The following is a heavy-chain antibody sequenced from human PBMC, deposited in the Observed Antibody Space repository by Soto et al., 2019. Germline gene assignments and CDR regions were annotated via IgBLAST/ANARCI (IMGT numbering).Heavy chain of an antibody. CDR1: GGTFSSYT. CDR3: ATLGAVGGSVPFDP. CDR2: IIPILGIP. J-gene: IGHJ5*01. Sequence: QVQLVQSGAEVKKPGSSVKVSCKASGGTFSSYTITWVRQAPGQGLEWMGRIIPILGIPNYAQKFQGRVPITAEKSTSTVYMELSSLRSEDTAVYYFATLGAVGGSVPFDPLGQGTLVTVSS. D-gene: IGHD2-15*01. V-gene: IGHV1-69*02.